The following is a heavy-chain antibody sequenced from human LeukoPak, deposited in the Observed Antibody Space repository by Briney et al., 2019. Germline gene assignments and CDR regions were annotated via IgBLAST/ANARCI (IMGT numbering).Heavy chain of an antibody. J-gene: IGHJ4*02. Sequence: PGGSLRLSCAASGFTVSSNYMSWVRQAPGKGLEWVSAISGSGGSTYYADSVKGRFTISRDNSKNTLYLQMNSLRAEDTAVYYCAKDKLELHLSWGSFDYWGQGTLVTVSS. CDR2: ISGSGGST. CDR3: AKDKLELHLSWGSFDY. CDR1: GFTVSSNY. V-gene: IGHV3-23*01. D-gene: IGHD1-7*01.